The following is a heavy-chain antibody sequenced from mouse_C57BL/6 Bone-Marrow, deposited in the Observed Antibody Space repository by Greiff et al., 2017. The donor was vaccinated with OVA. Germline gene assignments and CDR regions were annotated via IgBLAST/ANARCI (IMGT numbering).Heavy chain of an antibody. D-gene: IGHD1-1*02. V-gene: IGHV10-1*01. Sequence: EVQVVESGGGLVQPKGSLKLSCAASGFSFNTYAMNWVRQAPGKGLEWVARIRSKSNNYATYYADSVKDRFTISRDDSESMLYLQMNNLKAEDTAMYYCVRQAMAFDYWGQGTTLTVSS. J-gene: IGHJ2*01. CDR2: IRSKSNNYAT. CDR1: GFSFNTYA. CDR3: VRQAMAFDY.